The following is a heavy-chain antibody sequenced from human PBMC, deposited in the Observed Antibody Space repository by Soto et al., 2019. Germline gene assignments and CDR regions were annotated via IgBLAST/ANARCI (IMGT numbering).Heavy chain of an antibody. D-gene: IGHD1-1*01. Sequence: EVQLVESGGGLVQPGGSLRLSCAASGFTFSSHWMSWVRQAPGKGLEWVANIKHDESETYYVDSVKGRVTIYRDNAKNSLYLQMPSLRAEDTAVYYCARDAYNWARAYWGGGTLVTVSS. CDR1: GFTFSSHW. CDR3: ARDAYNWARAY. V-gene: IGHV3-7*01. J-gene: IGHJ4*02. CDR2: IKHDESET.